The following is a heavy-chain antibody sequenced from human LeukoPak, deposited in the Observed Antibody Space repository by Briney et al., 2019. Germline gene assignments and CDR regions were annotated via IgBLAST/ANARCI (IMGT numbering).Heavy chain of an antibody. V-gene: IGHV3-21*01. D-gene: IGHD3-16*01. Sequence: GGSLRLSCAASGFTFSSYSMNWVRQAPGKGLEWVSSISSSSSYIYYADSVKGRFTISRDNAKNSLYLQMNSLRAEDTAVYYCARDLNSSLISSESMIAFGGPILTEYYYYSMDVWGQGTTVTVSS. J-gene: IGHJ6*02. CDR2: ISSSSSYI. CDR1: GFTFSSYS. CDR3: ARDLNSSLISSESMIAFGGPILTEYYYYSMDV.